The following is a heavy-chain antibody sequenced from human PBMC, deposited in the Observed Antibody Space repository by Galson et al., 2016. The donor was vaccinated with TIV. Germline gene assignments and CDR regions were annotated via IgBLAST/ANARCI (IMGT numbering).Heavy chain of an antibody. CDR3: AREGGDTRWPDAYDI. CDR2: ISGSADRADRA. CDR1: GFTFETYA. J-gene: IGHJ3*02. V-gene: IGHV3-23*01. Sequence: SLRLSCAASGFTFETYAMTWVRQAPGKGLEWVSVISGSADRADRAYYADSVGGRFTISRDNSKNTVFLEMNSLTVEDTAVYYCAREGGDTRWPDAYDIWGRGTMVTVSS. D-gene: IGHD5-24*01.